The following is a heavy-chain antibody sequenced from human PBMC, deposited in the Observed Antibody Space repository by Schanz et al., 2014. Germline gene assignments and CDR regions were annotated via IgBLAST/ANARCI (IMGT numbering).Heavy chain of an antibody. D-gene: IGHD3-10*01. J-gene: IGHJ3*02. CDR2: ITGSGSKT. Sequence: EVQLLESGGGLVRPGGSLRLSCAASGFTFSSYTMNWVRQAPGKGLEWVSAITGSGSKTYYADSVKGRFTIARDNSKNTLYVQMNSLRAENTAVYYCAKAKSGAHGAFDIWGQGTMVTVSS. V-gene: IGHV3-23*01. CDR1: GFTFSSYT. CDR3: AKAKSGAHGAFDI.